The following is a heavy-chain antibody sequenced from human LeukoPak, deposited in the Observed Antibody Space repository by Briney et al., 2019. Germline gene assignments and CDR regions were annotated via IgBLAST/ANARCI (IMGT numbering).Heavy chain of an antibody. CDR3: VRGIVVVPAAITWGYYYYYMDV. CDR2: IYTSGST. J-gene: IGHJ6*03. Sequence: PSETLSLTCTVSGCSISSGYYWSWIRQPAGKGLEWIGRIYTSGSTNYNPSLKSRVTISVDTSKNQFSLKLSSVTAADTAVYYCVRGIVVVPAAITWGYYYYYMDVWGKGTTVTVSS. CDR1: GCSISSGYY. V-gene: IGHV4-61*02. D-gene: IGHD2-2*02.